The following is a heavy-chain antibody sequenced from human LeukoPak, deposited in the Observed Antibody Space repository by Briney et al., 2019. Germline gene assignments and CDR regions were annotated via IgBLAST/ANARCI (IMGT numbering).Heavy chain of an antibody. CDR2: IYTSGST. CDR1: GGSFSGYY. J-gene: IGHJ3*02. Sequence: SETLSLTCAVYGGSFSGYYWSWIRQPAGKGLEWVGRIYTSGSTNYNPSLKSRVTMSVDTSKNQFSLKLSSVTAADMAVYYCARDRSYYGSGSYYHYDAFDIWGQGTMVTVSS. CDR3: ARDRSYYGSGSYYHYDAFDI. D-gene: IGHD3-10*01. V-gene: IGHV4-4*07.